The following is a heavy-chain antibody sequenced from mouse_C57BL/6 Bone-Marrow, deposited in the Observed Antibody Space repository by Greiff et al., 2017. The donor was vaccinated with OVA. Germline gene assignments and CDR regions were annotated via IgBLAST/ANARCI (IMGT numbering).Heavy chain of an antibody. D-gene: IGHD2-1*01. CDR1: GYTFTDYY. Sequence: VQLQQSGPVLVKPGASVKMSCKASGYTFTDYYMNWVKQSHGKSLEWIGVINPYNGGTSYNQKFKGKATLTVDKSSSTAYMELNSLTSEDSAVYYCARIYYGNYERGFYYAMDYWGQGTSVTVSS. V-gene: IGHV1-19*01. J-gene: IGHJ4*01. CDR2: INPYNGGT. CDR3: ARIYYGNYERGFYYAMDY.